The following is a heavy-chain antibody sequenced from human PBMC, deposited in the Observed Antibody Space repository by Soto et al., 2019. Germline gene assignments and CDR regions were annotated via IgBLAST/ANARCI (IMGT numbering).Heavy chain of an antibody. Sequence: DVQLVESGGTLVQPGWSLRLSCAASGFTFDDYAMHWVRQAPGKGLEWVSGISWNSASIASADSVKGRFTISRDNAKNSLYLQMNSLRAEDTALYYCVKDRRATAMYYFDYWGQGSLVTVSS. CDR3: VKDRRATAMYYFDY. J-gene: IGHJ4*02. CDR1: GFTFDDYA. V-gene: IGHV3-9*01. D-gene: IGHD5-12*01. CDR2: ISWNSASI.